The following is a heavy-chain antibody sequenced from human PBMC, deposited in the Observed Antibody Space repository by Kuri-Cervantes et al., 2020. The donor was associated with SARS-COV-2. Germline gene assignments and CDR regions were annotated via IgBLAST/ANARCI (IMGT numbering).Heavy chain of an antibody. D-gene: IGHD3-22*01. J-gene: IGHJ4*02. CDR3: ARDGGVSVVIIDFDY. V-gene: IGHV4-39*02. CDR1: GGSISSSSYY. CDR2: IYYSGST. Sequence: SETLSLTCTVSGGSISSSSYYWGWIRQPPGKGLEWIGSIYYSGSTYYNPSLKSRVTISVDKSKNQFSLKLSSVTAADTAVYYGARDGGVSVVIIDFDYWGQGTLVTVSS.